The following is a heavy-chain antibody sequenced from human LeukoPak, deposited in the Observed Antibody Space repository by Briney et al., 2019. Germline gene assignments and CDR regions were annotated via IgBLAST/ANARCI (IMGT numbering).Heavy chain of an antibody. CDR3: ASHAGDLFTGFDY. CDR1: GGSFSGYY. V-gene: IGHV4-34*01. D-gene: IGHD3-9*01. J-gene: IGHJ4*02. CDR2: INHSGST. Sequence: PSETLSLTCAVYGGSFSGYYWSWIRQPPGKGLEWIGEINHSGSTNYNPSLKSRVTISVDTSKNQFSLKLSSVTAADTAVYYCASHAGDLFTGFDYWGQGTLVTVSS.